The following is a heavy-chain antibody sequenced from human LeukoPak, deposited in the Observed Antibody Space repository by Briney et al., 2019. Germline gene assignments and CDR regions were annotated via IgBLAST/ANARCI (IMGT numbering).Heavy chain of an antibody. CDR2: IYSGGIT. CDR1: GFAVSDNY. V-gene: IGHV3-53*01. D-gene: IGHD4-11*01. J-gene: IGHJ4*02. CDR3: TRDSTTFRFGY. Sequence: GGPLRLSCAASGFAVSDNYMSWVRQAPGKGLEWVSIIYSGGITYYVDSVKGRFTISRDNSKNMLYLQMNSLRTEDTAVYYCTRDSTTFRFGYWGQGTLVTVSS.